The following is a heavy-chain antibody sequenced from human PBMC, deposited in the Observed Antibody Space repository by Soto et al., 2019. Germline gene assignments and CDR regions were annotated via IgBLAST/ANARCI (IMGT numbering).Heavy chain of an antibody. V-gene: IGHV1-18*01. J-gene: IGHJ3*02. D-gene: IGHD3-10*01. Sequence: GASVKVSCKASGYSFTSYGISWVRQAPGQGLEWMGWISAYNGNTKYSQKFQGRVTITRDTSASTAYMELSSLRSEDTAVYYCARDVGAFDIWGQGTMVTVSS. CDR2: ISAYNGNT. CDR1: GYSFTSYG. CDR3: ARDVGAFDI.